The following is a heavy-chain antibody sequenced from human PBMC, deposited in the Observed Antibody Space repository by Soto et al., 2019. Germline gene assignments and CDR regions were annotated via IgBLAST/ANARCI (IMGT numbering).Heavy chain of an antibody. D-gene: IGHD3-22*01. J-gene: IGHJ3*02. CDR1: GGTFSSYA. CDR3: ARDRWAYYYDSSGSARAFDI. Sequence: SVKVSCKAYGGTFSSYAISWVRQAPGQGLEWMGGIIPIFGTANYAQEFQGRVTITADESTSTAYMELSSLRSEDTAVYYCARDRWAYYYDSSGSARAFDIWGQGTMVTVSS. CDR2: IIPIFGTA. V-gene: IGHV1-69*13.